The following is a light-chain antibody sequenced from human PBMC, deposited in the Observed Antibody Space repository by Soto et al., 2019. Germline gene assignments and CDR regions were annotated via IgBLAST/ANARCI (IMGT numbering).Light chain of an antibody. CDR2: AAS. Sequence: EIQMTQSPSTLSASVGDRVTITCRASQSISSWLAWYQQKQGKAPKLLIHAASSLRSGAPSRFSGSVSGTDGTITISSLQPEDGSTYYGQQRYSTPYTFGQGTKVDIK. J-gene: IGKJ2*01. CDR3: QQRYSTPYT. V-gene: IGKV1-39*01. CDR1: QSISSW.